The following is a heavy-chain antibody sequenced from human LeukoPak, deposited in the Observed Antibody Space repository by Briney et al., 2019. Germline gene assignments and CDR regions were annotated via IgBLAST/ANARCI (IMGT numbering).Heavy chain of an antibody. CDR2: ISYDGSNK. D-gene: IGHD5-18*01. CDR1: GFTSSSYG. V-gene: IGHV3-30*18. CDR3: AKDRQLWPPAYFDY. Sequence: GRSLRLSCAASGFTSSSYGMHWVRQAPGKGLEWVAVISYDGSNKYYADSVKGRFTISRDNSKNTLYLQMNSLRAEDTAVYYCAKDRQLWPPAYFDYWGQGTLVTVSS. J-gene: IGHJ4*02.